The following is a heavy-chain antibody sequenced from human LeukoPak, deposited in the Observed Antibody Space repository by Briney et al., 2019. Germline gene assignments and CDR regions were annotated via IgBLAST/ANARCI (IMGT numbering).Heavy chain of an antibody. J-gene: IGHJ4*02. CDR3: ARASYSLDY. V-gene: IGHV3-48*03. CDR2: ITSSGTSI. D-gene: IGHD6-13*01. Sequence: GGSLGLSCAASGFTFSNYDMIWVRQAPGKRLDWVSFITSSGTSIYYADSVKGRFTISRDNAKNSLYLQMNSLRAEDTAVYYCARASYSLDYWGQGTLVTVSS. CDR1: GFTFSNYD.